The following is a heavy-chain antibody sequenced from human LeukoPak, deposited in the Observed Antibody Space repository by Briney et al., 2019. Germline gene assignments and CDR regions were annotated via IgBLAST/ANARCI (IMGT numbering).Heavy chain of an antibody. J-gene: IGHJ4*02. Sequence: GGSLRLSCVASGFSFSSSYMSWVRQAPGKGLEWVANIKQDGNEKHYVDSVKGRFTISRDNAKSSLYLQMNRLRADDTAVYYCARDPRGSVYSHFDSWGQGTLVTVSS. V-gene: IGHV3-7*01. CDR3: ARDPRGSVYSHFDS. CDR2: IKQDGNEK. D-gene: IGHD5/OR15-5a*01. CDR1: GFSFSSSY.